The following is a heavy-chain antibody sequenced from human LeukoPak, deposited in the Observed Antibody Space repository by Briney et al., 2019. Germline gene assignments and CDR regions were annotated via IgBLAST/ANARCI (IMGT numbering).Heavy chain of an antibody. J-gene: IGHJ4*02. Sequence: GASVKVSCKTSGYTFTSYYMHWVRQAPGQGLEWMGIINPSGGSTSYAQKFQGRVTVTGDTSTSTVHMELSGLRSEDTAVYYCARDQEGFDYWGQGTLVTVSS. CDR3: ARDQEGFDY. CDR2: INPSGGST. CDR1: GYTFTSYY. V-gene: IGHV1-46*01.